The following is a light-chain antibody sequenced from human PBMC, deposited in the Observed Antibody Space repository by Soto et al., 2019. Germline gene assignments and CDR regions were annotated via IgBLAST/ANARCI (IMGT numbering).Light chain of an antibody. CDR3: QHYDAYSAT. V-gene: IGKV1-5*01. J-gene: IGKJ1*01. CDR1: QNNGTW. CDR2: DAS. Sequence: GDRATITCPSSQNNGTWLAWYQQKPGKDPNFLIYDASSWESGVPSRFSGSGSGTEFTLTISGLQPDDFAPYYCQHYDAYSATFGQGTKVDIK.